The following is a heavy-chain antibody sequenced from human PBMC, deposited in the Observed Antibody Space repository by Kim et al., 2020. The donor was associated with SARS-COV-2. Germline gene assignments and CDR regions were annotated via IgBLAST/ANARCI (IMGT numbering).Heavy chain of an antibody. D-gene: IGHD6-19*01. CDR1: GGSISSYY. CDR2: IYYSGST. Sequence: SETLSLTCTVSGGSISSYYWSWIRQPPGKGLEWIGYIYYSGSTNYNPSLKSRVTISVDTSKNQFSLKLSSVTAADTAVYYCARNLPAVAGSFDYWGQGTLVTVSS. J-gene: IGHJ4*02. CDR3: ARNLPAVAGSFDY. V-gene: IGHV4-59*13.